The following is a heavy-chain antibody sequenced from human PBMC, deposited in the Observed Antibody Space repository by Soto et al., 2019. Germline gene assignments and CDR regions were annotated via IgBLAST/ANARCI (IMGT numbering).Heavy chain of an antibody. J-gene: IGHJ5*02. CDR3: ANTPVLLLFGGWFDP. V-gene: IGHV1-18*01. CDR1: GYTFTNYG. D-gene: IGHD3-16*01. Sequence: QVQLVQSGSEVKKPGASVKVSCKASGYTFTNYGLGWVRQAPGQGPEWMGWISGHDGSTKYAQKFQGRVNLTMDTSTTTVYMELWSLSSDDTALYYCANTPVLLLFGGWFDPWGQGNLVTVSS. CDR2: ISGHDGST.